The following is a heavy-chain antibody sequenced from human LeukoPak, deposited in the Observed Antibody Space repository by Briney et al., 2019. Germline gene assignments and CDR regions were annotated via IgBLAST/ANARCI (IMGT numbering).Heavy chain of an antibody. D-gene: IGHD3-3*01. CDR1: GFTFGDFG. CDR3: AREEAFQLEASLDQ. J-gene: IGHJ4*02. Sequence: SGGSLTLSCAASGFTFGDFGMPWVRQAPGKGLEWVALIWKDGRDELYADSVKGRFTISRDNSRNTLSLQMNSLRGEDTAVYYCAREEAFQLEASLDQWGQGTLVTVSS. CDR2: IWKDGRDE. V-gene: IGHV3-33*01.